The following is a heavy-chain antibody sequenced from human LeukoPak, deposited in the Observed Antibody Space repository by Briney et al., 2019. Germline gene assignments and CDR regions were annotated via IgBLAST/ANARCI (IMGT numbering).Heavy chain of an antibody. CDR2: IRMKANGSTT. J-gene: IGHJ4*02. V-gene: IGHV3-72*01. CDR1: GFTFSNHY. Sequence: GRSLRLSCAASGFTFSNHYMDWVRQTPGKGLEWVGRIRMKANGSTTEFAASVKGRFTISRDDSKNSLYLQINSLKTEDKAVYYCSRVSQLYYFDSWGQGTLVTVSS. D-gene: IGHD1-1*01. CDR3: SRVSQLYYFDS.